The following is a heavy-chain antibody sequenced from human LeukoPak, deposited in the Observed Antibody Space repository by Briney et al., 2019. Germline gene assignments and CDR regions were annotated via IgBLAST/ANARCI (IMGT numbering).Heavy chain of an antibody. V-gene: IGHV3-74*01. CDR1: GFTLSSYW. CDR3: VRSSGWPGY. CDR2: INSDGSNI. J-gene: IGHJ4*02. D-gene: IGHD6-19*01. Sequence: PGGSLRLSCAASGFTLSSYWMQWVRQAPGEGLVWVSRINSDGSNINYADSVKGRFTISRDNAKNTLYLQMNSLRVEDTAVYYCVRSSGWPGYWGQGTMVTVSS.